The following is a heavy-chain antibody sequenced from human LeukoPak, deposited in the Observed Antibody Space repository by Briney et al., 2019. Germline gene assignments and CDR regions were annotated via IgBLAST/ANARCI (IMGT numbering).Heavy chain of an antibody. D-gene: IGHD6-19*01. CDR3: ATGEYSSGWFRYDY. J-gene: IGHJ4*02. CDR1: GGSISSYY. CDR2: IYTSGST. Sequence: SETLSLTCTVSGGSISSYYWSWIRQPAGKGLEWIGRIYTSGSTNYNPSLKSRVTMSVDTSKNQFSLKLSSVTAADTAVYYCATGEYSSGWFRYDYWGQGTLVTVSS. V-gene: IGHV4-4*07.